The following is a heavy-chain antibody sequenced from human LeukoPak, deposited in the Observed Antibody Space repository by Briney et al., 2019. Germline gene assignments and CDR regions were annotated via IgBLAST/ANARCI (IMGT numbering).Heavy chain of an antibody. V-gene: IGHV3-53*01. CDR1: GFTVSSNY. D-gene: IGHD5-24*01. Sequence: GGSLRLSCAASGFTVSSNYMSWVRQAPGKGLEWVSVIYSGGSTYYADSVKGRFTISRDNSKNTLYLQMNNLRAEDTAVYYCARERWLQLGNAFDIWGQGTMVTVSS. J-gene: IGHJ3*02. CDR3: ARERWLQLGNAFDI. CDR2: IYSGGST.